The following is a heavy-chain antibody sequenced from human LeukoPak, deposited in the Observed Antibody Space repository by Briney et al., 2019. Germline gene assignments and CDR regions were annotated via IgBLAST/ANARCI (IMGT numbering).Heavy chain of an antibody. V-gene: IGHV3-23*01. Sequence: GGSLRLSCAASGFTFSSYAMSWVRQAPGKGLEGVSAISGSGGSTYYADSVKVRFTISRDNSKNTLYLQMNSLRAEDTAVYYCAKDSGYDPWGVDYWGQGTLVTVSS. D-gene: IGHD5-12*01. CDR1: GFTFSSYA. CDR2: ISGSGGST. CDR3: AKDSGYDPWGVDY. J-gene: IGHJ4*02.